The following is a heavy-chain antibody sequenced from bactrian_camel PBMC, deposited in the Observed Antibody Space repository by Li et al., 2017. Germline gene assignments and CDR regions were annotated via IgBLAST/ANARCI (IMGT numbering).Heavy chain of an antibody. D-gene: IGHD8*01. CDR3: GADWSFMGGCMLIPEVGVEYNA. CDR1: GNTANLNC. CDR2: TTRLGGSQ. Sequence: HVQLVESGGDSVQAGGSLRLSCVASGNTANLNCMGWSRQRPGEAREAVATTTRLGGSQYYADSVKGRFTISQDLSKNTVYLHMTRMAPEDAAKYFCGADWSFMGGCMLIPEVGVEYNAWGQGTQVTVS. J-gene: IGHJ4*01. V-gene: IGHV3S53*01.